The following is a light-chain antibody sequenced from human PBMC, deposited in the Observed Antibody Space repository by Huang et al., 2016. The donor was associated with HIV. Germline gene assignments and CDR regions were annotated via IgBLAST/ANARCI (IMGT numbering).Light chain of an antibody. CDR3: QQFNHYPLT. V-gene: IGKV1D-13*01. J-gene: IGKJ4*01. CDR1: QGISNT. CDR2: DAS. Sequence: QLTQSPSSLSASVGDRVTITCRASQGISNTLAWYQQKPGKAPKLLIYDASSVQTGAPSRFSGSGCGTECTLTISSLQPEDCATYYCQQFNHYPLTFGGGTKVEIE.